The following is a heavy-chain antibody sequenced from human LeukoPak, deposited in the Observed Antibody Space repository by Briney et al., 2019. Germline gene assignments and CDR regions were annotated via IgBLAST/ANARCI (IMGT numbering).Heavy chain of an antibody. D-gene: IGHD3-10*01. J-gene: IGHJ4*02. CDR1: GFTFSSYA. CDR3: AKGTTYYYGSGSSHFDY. Sequence: GGSLRLSCAASGFTFSSYAMSWVRQAPGKGPEWVSAISGSGGSTYYADSVKGRFTISRDNSKNTLYLRMNSLRAEDTAVYYCAKGTTYYYGSGSSHFDYWGQGTLVTVSS. CDR2: ISGSGGST. V-gene: IGHV3-23*01.